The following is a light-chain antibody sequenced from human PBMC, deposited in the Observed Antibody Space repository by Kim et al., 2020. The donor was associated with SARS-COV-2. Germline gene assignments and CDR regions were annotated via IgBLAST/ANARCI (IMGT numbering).Light chain of an antibody. V-gene: IGKV1-39*01. CDR2: AAS. Sequence: AYVGERVTITCRASQNIGSHLNWYQQRPGEDPKLLIHAASRLQSGVPSRCSCSGSGTDITLSINSLQPEDFATYYCQQSYRVRALSFGGGTKVDIK. J-gene: IGKJ4*01. CDR3: QQSYRVRALS. CDR1: QNIGSH.